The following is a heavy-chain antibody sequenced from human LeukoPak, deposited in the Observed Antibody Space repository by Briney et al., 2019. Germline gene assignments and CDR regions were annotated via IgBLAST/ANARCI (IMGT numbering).Heavy chain of an antibody. CDR3: ARGRVGALLHALDI. J-gene: IGHJ3*02. D-gene: IGHD1-26*01. Sequence: PGGALRLSCAGSGFTFCSYSIKWGRPAPGKGLEWGSALRTSSSATYYADSVKGRFATSRDDSRSTVFLQMNSLRAEDTAVYYCARGRVGALLHALDIWGQGTLVAVSS. CDR2: LRTSSSAT. CDR1: GFTFCSYS. V-gene: IGHV3-23*01.